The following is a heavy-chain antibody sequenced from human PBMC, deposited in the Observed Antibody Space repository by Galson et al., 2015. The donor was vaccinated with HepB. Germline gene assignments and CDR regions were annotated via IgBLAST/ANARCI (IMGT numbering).Heavy chain of an antibody. V-gene: IGHV6-1*01. CDR3: ARTQVGAAYSDY. Sequence: CAISGDSVSSPSAVWNWVRQSPSRGLEWLGRTWYRSKWYYEFAVSVDSRITINPDTSKNQFSLQLSSVTPEDTAVYYCARTQVGAAYSDYWGQGTLVTVSS. D-gene: IGHD1-26*01. CDR1: GDSVSSPSAV. CDR2: TWYRSKWYY. J-gene: IGHJ4*02.